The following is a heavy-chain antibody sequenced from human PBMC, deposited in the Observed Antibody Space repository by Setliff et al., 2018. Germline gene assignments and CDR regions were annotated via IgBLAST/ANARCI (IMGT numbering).Heavy chain of an antibody. CDR2: IYYSGST. CDR3: ARASGGVIAPYFDY. V-gene: IGHV4-59*04. CDR1: GGSINSYY. J-gene: IGHJ4*02. D-gene: IGHD3-16*02. Sequence: SETLSLTCIVSGGSINSYYWNWIRQPPGKGLEWIGSIYYSGSTYYNPSLKSRVTISVDRSKNQFSLKLSSVTAADTAVYYCARASGGVIAPYFDYWGQGTLVTVSS.